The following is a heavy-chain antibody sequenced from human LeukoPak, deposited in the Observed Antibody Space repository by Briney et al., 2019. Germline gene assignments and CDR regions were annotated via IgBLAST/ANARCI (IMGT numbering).Heavy chain of an antibody. Sequence: NPSETLSLTCTVSGGSISSYYWSWIRQPPGKGLEWIGYIYYSGSTNYNPSLKSRVTISVDTSKNQFSLNLRSVTAAETGIYYCARGPYWGQGTLVTVSS. CDR3: ARGPY. V-gene: IGHV4-59*08. CDR1: GGSISSYY. CDR2: IYYSGST. J-gene: IGHJ4*02.